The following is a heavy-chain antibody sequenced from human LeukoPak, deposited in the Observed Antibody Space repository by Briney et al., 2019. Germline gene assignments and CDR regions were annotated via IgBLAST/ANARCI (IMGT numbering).Heavy chain of an antibody. CDR3: ARGRVYCSSTSCQYYFDY. J-gene: IGHJ4*02. Sequence: PSGTLSLTCTVSGGSISSYYWSWIRQPAGKGLEWIGRIYTSGSTNYNPSLKSRVTMSVDTSKNQFSPKLSSVTAADTAVYYCARGRVYCSSTSCQYYFDYWGQGTLVTVSS. CDR1: GGSISSYY. D-gene: IGHD2-2*01. V-gene: IGHV4-4*07. CDR2: IYTSGST.